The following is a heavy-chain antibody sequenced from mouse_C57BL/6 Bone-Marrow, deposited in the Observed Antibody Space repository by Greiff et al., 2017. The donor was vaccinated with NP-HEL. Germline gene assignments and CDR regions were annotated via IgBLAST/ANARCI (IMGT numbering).Heavy chain of an antibody. J-gene: IGHJ4*01. D-gene: IGHD4-1*01. CDR3: TQKLGRPPMDY. Sequence: EVKVVESGGGLVQPGGSMKLSCAASGFTFSDAWMDWVRQSPEKGLEWVAEIRNKANNHATYYAESVKGRFTISRDDSKSSVYLQMNSLRVEDTGIYYCTQKLGRPPMDYWGQGTSVTVSS. V-gene: IGHV6-6*01. CDR1: GFTFSDAW. CDR2: IRNKANNHAT.